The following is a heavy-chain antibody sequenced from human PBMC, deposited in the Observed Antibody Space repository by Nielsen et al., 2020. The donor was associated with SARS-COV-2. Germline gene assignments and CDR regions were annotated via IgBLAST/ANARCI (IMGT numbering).Heavy chain of an antibody. D-gene: IGHD6-19*01. V-gene: IGHV3-9*01. CDR1: GFTFDDYA. CDR3: AKDIEQWLLVDGYRRFDP. J-gene: IGHJ5*02. Sequence: SLKISCAASGFTFDDYAVHWVRQAPGKGLEWVSGISWNSGSIGYADSVKGRFTISRDNAKNSLYLQMNSLRAEDTALYYCAKDIEQWLLVDGYRRFDPWGQGTLATVSS. CDR2: ISWNSGSI.